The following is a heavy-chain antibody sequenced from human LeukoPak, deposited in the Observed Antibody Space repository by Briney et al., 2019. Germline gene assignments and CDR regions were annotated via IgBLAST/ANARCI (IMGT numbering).Heavy chain of an antibody. Sequence: GGSLRLSCAASGFTFSSYVVSWVRQAPGKGLEWVSAISGSGSSTYYADSVKGRFTISRGNSKNTLYLQMNSLRAEDTAAYYCAGILGYCSGGSCPINDYWGQGTLVTVSS. V-gene: IGHV3-23*01. CDR3: AGILGYCSGGSCPINDY. CDR1: GFTFSSYV. CDR2: ISGSGSST. J-gene: IGHJ4*02. D-gene: IGHD2-15*01.